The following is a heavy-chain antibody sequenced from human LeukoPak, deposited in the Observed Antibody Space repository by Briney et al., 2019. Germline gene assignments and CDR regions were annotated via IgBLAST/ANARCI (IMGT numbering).Heavy chain of an antibody. CDR1: GFIFSNYG. V-gene: IGHV3-23*01. CDR3: AKDSQGKTLRPVDFDC. CDR2: ISANGGNT. D-gene: IGHD6-6*01. Sequence: PGGSLRLSCAASGFIFSNYGMSRVRQAPGKGLEWVSAISANGGNTYYAASVKGRFTISRDNSKSTLHLQMNSLRAEDTAIYYCAKDSQGKTLRPVDFDCWGQGTLVTVSS. J-gene: IGHJ4*02.